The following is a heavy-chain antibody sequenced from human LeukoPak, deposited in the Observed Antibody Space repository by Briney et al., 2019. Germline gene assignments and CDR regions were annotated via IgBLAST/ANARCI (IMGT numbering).Heavy chain of an antibody. Sequence: SETLSLTCTVSGGSISSYYWSWIRQHPGKGLEWIGYIYYSGSTYYNPSLKSRVTISVDTSKNQFSLKLSSVTAADTAVYYCANTPRGRGYYYYYMDVWGKGTTVTVSS. CDR3: ANTPRGRGYYYYYMDV. CDR1: GGSISSYY. D-gene: IGHD3-16*01. J-gene: IGHJ6*03. CDR2: IYYSGST. V-gene: IGHV4-59*06.